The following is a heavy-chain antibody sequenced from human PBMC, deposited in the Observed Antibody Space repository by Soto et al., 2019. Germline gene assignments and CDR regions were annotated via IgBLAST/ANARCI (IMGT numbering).Heavy chain of an antibody. CDR1: GFTFSSYS. CDR3: ARIWLHHTDFDY. D-gene: IGHD5-12*01. CDR2: NSSSSSSTI. J-gene: IGHJ4*02. Sequence: PGGSLRLSCAASGFTFSSYSMNWVRQAPGKGLEWVSSNSSSSSSTIYYADSVKGRFTISRDNAKNSLYLQMNSLRDEDTAVYYCARIWLHHTDFDYWGRGTLVTVSS. V-gene: IGHV3-48*02.